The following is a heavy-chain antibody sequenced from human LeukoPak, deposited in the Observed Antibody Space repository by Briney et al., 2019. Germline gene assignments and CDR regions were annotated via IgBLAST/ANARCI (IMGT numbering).Heavy chain of an antibody. CDR3: ARDQYYDFWSGYYSNGMDV. CDR2: ITSDGSST. D-gene: IGHD3-3*01. J-gene: IGHJ6*02. Sequence: GGSLRLSCAASGLTFSSHWMHWVRHAPGKGLVWVSRITSDGSSTSYADSVKGRFTISRDNAKNTLYLQMNSLRAEDTAVYYCARDQYYDFWSGYYSNGMDVWGQGTTVTVSS. V-gene: IGHV3-74*01. CDR1: GLTFSSHW.